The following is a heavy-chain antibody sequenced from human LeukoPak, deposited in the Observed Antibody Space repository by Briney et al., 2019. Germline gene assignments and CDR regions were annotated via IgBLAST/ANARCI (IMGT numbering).Heavy chain of an antibody. CDR2: ISASAGST. CDR3: AKLWGSDRPFDY. J-gene: IGHJ4*02. V-gene: IGHV3-23*01. Sequence: PGGSPRLSSAASRLTFSNYAMSWVRPAPGKGLEWVSAISASAGSTYSADSVKGRFTISRDNFKNTLYLQMNSLRAENTAVFYCAKLWGSDRPFDYWGQGTLVTVSS. D-gene: IGHD3-16*02. CDR1: RLTFSNYA.